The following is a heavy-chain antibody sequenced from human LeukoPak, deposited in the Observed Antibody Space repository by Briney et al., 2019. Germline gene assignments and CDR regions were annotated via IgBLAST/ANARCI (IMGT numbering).Heavy chain of an antibody. J-gene: IGHJ4*02. CDR1: GYTFTSSY. V-gene: IGHV1-18*01. CDR3: ARGGTYYPCIDY. CDR2: VSAYNGKT. Sequence: GSSVKVSCKASGYTFTSSYINWVRQAPGQGRKWLGGVSAYNGKTSYVQNFQGRVTMTTDSSTNTAYMDLTSLTSDDTAVYYCARGGTYYPCIDYWGQGTLVTVSS. D-gene: IGHD1-26*01.